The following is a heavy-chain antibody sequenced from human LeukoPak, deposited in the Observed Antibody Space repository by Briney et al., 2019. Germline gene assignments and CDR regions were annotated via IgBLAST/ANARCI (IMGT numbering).Heavy chain of an antibody. D-gene: IGHD6-6*01. CDR2: IYYSGST. V-gene: IGHV4-39*01. CDR1: GGSISSSSYY. CDR3: ARPDSSSSGLN. Sequence: SETLSLTCTVSGGSISSSSYYWGWIRQPPGKGLEWIGSIYYSGSTYYNPSRKSRVTISVDTSKNQFSLKLSSVTAAGTAVYYCARPDSSSSGLNWGQGTLVTVSS. J-gene: IGHJ1*01.